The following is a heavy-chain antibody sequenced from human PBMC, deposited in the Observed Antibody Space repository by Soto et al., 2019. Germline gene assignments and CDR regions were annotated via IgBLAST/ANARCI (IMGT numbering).Heavy chain of an antibody. J-gene: IGHJ6*02. V-gene: IGHV3-48*02. D-gene: IGHD6-19*01. CDR3: ASGLAYSSGWYEDYYGMDV. CDR2: ISSSSSTI. CDR1: GFTFSSYS. Sequence: HPGGSLRLSCAASGFTFSSYSMNWVRQAPGKGLEWVSYISSSSSTIYYADSVKGRFTISRDNAKDSLYLQMNSLRDEDTAVYYCASGLAYSSGWYEDYYGMDVWGQGTTVTVSS.